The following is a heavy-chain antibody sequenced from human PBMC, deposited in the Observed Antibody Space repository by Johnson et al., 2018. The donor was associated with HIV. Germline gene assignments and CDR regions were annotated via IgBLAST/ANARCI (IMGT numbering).Heavy chain of an antibody. Sequence: VQLVESGGGVVQPGESLRLSCRASGFTFSTYAMHWVRQAPGKGLEWVSVIYSGGSTYYADSVKGRFTISRDNSKNTLYLQMNSLRAEDTAVYYCARGEGDYGDNDAFDIWGQGTMVTVSS. V-gene: IGHV3-NL1*01. J-gene: IGHJ3*02. CDR3: ARGEGDYGDNDAFDI. CDR1: GFTFSTYA. D-gene: IGHD4-17*01. CDR2: IYSGGST.